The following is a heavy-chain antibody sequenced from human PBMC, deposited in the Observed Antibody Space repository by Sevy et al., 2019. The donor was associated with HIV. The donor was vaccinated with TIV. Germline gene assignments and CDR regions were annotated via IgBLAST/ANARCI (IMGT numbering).Heavy chain of an antibody. CDR1: GFTFSSYG. V-gene: IGHV3-30*02. CDR3: AKAPVRQTYFDY. D-gene: IGHD3-10*01. J-gene: IGHJ4*02. Sequence: GGSLRLSCAASGFTFSSYGMHWVRQAPGKGLEWVAFIRYDGSNKYYADSVKGRFTISRDNSKNTLYLQMNSLRAEDTAVYYCAKAPVRQTYFDYWVQGTLVTVSS. CDR2: IRYDGSNK.